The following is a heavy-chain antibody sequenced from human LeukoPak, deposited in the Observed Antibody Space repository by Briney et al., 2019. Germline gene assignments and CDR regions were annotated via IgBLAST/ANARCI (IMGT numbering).Heavy chain of an antibody. D-gene: IGHD3-10*01. CDR3: ARDSYGSGRNAFDI. V-gene: IGHV4-39*02. CDR1: GGSISSGSYY. J-gene: IGHJ3*02. Sequence: SETLSLTCTVSGGSISSGSYYWGWIRQPPGKGLEWVGSIYYSGSTYYNPSLKSRVTISVDTSKKQFSLKLSSVTAADTAVYYCARDSYGSGRNAFDIWGQGTVVTVSS. CDR2: IYYSGST.